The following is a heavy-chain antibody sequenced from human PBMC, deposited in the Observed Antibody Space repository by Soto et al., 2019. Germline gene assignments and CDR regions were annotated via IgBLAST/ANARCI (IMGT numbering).Heavy chain of an antibody. D-gene: IGHD3-22*01. Sequence: QVQLVQSGAEVKKPGSSVKVSCKASGGTFSSYAISWVRQAPGQGLEWMGGIIPIFGTANYAQKFQGRVTITADEYTGTAYMELRGLRSEDTAVYYCARERAPTLTDYYDSSGYYAGYYFDYWGQGTLVTVSS. CDR2: IIPIFGTA. CDR1: GGTFSSYA. V-gene: IGHV1-69*01. CDR3: ARERAPTLTDYYDSSGYYAGYYFDY. J-gene: IGHJ4*02.